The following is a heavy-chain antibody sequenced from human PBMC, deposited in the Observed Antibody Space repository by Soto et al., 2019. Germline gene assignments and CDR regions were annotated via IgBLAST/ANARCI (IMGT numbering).Heavy chain of an antibody. CDR2: IVVGSGNT. D-gene: IGHD2-15*01. Sequence: SVKVSCKASGFTFTSSAVQWVRQARGQRLEWIGWIVVGSGNTNYAQKFQERVTITRDMSTSTAYMELSSLRSEDTAVYYCASCSGGTPILDVWGKGTTVTVSS. CDR3: ASCSGGTPILDV. J-gene: IGHJ6*04. CDR1: GFTFTSSA. V-gene: IGHV1-58*01.